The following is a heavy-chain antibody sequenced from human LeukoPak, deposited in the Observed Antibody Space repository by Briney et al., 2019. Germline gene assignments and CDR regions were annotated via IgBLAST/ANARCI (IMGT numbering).Heavy chain of an antibody. CDR2: IKQDGSEE. J-gene: IGHJ4*02. V-gene: IGHV3-7*01. CDR1: GFTFSSFW. D-gene: IGHD3-10*01. Sequence: PGGSLRLSCAASGFTFSSFWMTWVRQAPGKGLEWVANIKQDGSEEHCVDSVKGRFIISRDNAKNSLYLQMNSLRAEDTAVYYCARDRGSGSYYSQDWGQGTLVTVSS. CDR3: ARDRGSGSYYSQD.